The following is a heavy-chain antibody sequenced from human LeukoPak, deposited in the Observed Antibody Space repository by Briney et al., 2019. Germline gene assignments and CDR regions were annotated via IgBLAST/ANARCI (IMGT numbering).Heavy chain of an antibody. CDR2: IYYSGST. Sequence: SETLSLTCTVSGGSISSYYWSWIRQPPGKGLEWIGYIYYSGSTNYNPSLKSRVTISVDTSKNQFSLKLSSVTAADTAVYYCARQRWELQSFDYWGQGTLVTVSS. CDR1: GGSISSYY. J-gene: IGHJ4*02. V-gene: IGHV4-59*08. CDR3: ARQRWELQSFDY. D-gene: IGHD1-26*01.